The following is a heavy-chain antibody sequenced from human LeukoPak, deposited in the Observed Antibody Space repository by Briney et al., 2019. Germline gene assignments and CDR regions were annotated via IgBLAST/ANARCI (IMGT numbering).Heavy chain of an antibody. Sequence: GGSLRLSCAASGFTFSSYAMHWVRQAPGKGLEWVAVISYDGSNKYYADSVKGRFTISRDNSKNTLYLQMNSLRAEDTAVYYCARDAGLQQQYYYYYMDVWGKGTTVTVSS. CDR3: ARDAGLQQQYYYYYMDV. CDR2: ISYDGSNK. D-gene: IGHD6-13*01. CDR1: GFTFSSYA. V-gene: IGHV3-30*04. J-gene: IGHJ6*03.